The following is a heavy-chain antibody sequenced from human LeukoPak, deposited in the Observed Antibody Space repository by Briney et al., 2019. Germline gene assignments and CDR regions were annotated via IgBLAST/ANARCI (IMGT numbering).Heavy chain of an antibody. CDR1: GYTFTSYD. Sequence: ASVKVSCKASGYTFTSYDINWVRQATGQGLEWMGWMNPNSGNTGYAQKFQGRVTMTRNTSISTAYMELSSLRSEDTAVYYCARTYYHDRADINWFDPWGQGTLVTVSS. D-gene: IGHD3-22*01. J-gene: IGHJ5*02. CDR2: MNPNSGNT. V-gene: IGHV1-8*01. CDR3: ARTYYHDRADINWFDP.